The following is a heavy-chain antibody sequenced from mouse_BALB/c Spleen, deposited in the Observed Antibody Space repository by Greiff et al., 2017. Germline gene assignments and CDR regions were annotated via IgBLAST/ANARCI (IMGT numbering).Heavy chain of an antibody. V-gene: IGHV1-20*02. D-gene: IGHD2-4*01. CDR3: AREGLHYAMDY. Sequence: EVKLMESGPELVKPGASVKISCKASGYSFTGYFMNWVMQSHGKSLEWIGRINPYNGDTFYNQKFKGKATLTVDKSSSTAHMELRSLASEDSAVYYCAREGLHYAMDYWGQGTSVTVSS. J-gene: IGHJ4*01. CDR1: GYSFTGYF. CDR2: INPYNGDT.